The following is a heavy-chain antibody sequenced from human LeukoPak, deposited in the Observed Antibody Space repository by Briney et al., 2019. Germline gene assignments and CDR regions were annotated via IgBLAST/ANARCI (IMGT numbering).Heavy chain of an antibody. CDR1: GFPFSSYE. V-gene: IGHV3-48*03. Sequence: GGSLRLSCRASGFPFSSYETNWVRQAPGKGLEWGSYISSSGRTLDYVDSVKGRFTISRDNAKNSLYLQMNNLRAEDTAVYYCARDREVLRYFDWSKDYFDYWGQGTLVTVSS. CDR3: ARDREVLRYFDWSKDYFDY. D-gene: IGHD3-9*01. J-gene: IGHJ4*02. CDR2: ISSSGRTL.